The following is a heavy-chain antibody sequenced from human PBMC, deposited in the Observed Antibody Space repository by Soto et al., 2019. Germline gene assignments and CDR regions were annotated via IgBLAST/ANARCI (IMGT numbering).Heavy chain of an antibody. CDR1: GFTFSSYE. D-gene: IGHD4-17*01. CDR3: ARDPVYGGYKGGDGMDV. J-gene: IGHJ6*02. Sequence: EVQLVESGGGLVQPGGSLRLSCAASGFTFSSYEMNWVRQAPGKGLEWVPYISSSGSTIYYADSVKGRFTISRDNAKNSLYLQMNSLRAEDTAVYYCARDPVYGGYKGGDGMDVWGQGTTVTVSS. CDR2: ISSSGSTI. V-gene: IGHV3-48*03.